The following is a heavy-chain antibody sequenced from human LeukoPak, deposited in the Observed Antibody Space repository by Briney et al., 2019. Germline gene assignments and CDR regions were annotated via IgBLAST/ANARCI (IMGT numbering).Heavy chain of an antibody. CDR2: MNPNSGNT. CDR1: GYTFTSYD. J-gene: IGHJ4*02. V-gene: IGHV1-8*01. D-gene: IGHD3-10*01. Sequence: GASVKVSCKASGYTFTSYDINWVRQATGQGLEWMGWMNPNSGNTGYAQKFQGRVTMTRNTSISTAYMELSSLRSEDTDVYYCARGLLVGYYGSGSYYVFDYWGQGTLVTVSS. CDR3: ARGLLVGYYGSGSYYVFDY.